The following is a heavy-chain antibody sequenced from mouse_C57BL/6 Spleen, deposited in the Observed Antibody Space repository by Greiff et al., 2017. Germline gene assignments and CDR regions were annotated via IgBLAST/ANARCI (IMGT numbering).Heavy chain of an antibody. CDR2: IYPSDSET. J-gene: IGHJ3*01. V-gene: IGHV1-61*01. CDR3: ARKGSNSAWFAY. CDR1: GYTFTSYW. Sequence: VKLQQPGAELVRPGSSVKLSCKASGYTFTSYWMDWVKQRPGQGLEWIGNIYPSDSETHYNQKFKDTATLTVDKSSSKAYMQLSSLTSEDSAVYYCARKGSNSAWFAYWGQGTLVTVSA. D-gene: IGHD2-5*01.